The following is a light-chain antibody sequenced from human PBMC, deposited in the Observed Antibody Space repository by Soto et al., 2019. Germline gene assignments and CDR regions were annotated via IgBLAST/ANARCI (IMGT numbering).Light chain of an antibody. CDR2: SSN. Sequence: QSVLTQPPSASGTPGQRVTISCSGSSSNIGSNSVNWYQQLPGTAPKLLMYSSNKRPSGAPDRFSGSKSGTSASLAISGLQSEDEADYYCAAWDDSLNGVVFGGGTKLTVL. J-gene: IGLJ2*01. V-gene: IGLV1-44*01. CDR1: SSNIGSNS. CDR3: AAWDDSLNGVV.